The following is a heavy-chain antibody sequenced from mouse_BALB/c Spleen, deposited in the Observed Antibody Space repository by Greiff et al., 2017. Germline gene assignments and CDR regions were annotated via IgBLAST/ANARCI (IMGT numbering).Heavy chain of an antibody. CDR3: ARGGGKGYFDY. J-gene: IGHJ2*01. V-gene: IGHV1-63*02. CDR1: GYTFTNYW. CDR2: IYPGGGYT. Sequence: VQLQESGAELVRPGTSVKISCKASGYTFTNYWLGWVKQRPGHGLEWIGDIYPGGGYTNYNEKFKGKATLTADTSSSTAYMQLSSLTSEDSAVYFCARGGGKGYFDYWGQGATLTVSS. D-gene: IGHD1-1*02.